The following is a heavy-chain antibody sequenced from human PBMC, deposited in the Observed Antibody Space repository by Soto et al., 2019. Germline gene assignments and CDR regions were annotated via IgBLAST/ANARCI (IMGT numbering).Heavy chain of an antibody. CDR3: ARSEGGDYYDSSGYYGMDV. J-gene: IGHJ6*02. CDR2: INPNSGGT. Sequence: SSVKVSCKASGYTFTGYYIPWVRPAPGQGLEWMVWINPNSGGTNYAQKFQGWVTMTRDTSISSAYMELSRLRSDDTAVYYCARSEGGDYYDSSGYYGMDVCGQGTTVTVSS. V-gene: IGHV1-2*04. D-gene: IGHD3-22*01. CDR1: GYTFTGYY.